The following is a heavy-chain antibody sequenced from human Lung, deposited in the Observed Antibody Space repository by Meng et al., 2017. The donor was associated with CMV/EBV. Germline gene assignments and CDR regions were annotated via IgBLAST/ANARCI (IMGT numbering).Heavy chain of an antibody. CDR1: FTRYY. CDR2: INPNSGAT. V-gene: IGHV1-2*02. CDR3: ARATENFVVEPPAILFDY. J-gene: IGHJ4*02. Sequence: FTRYYLHWVRQAPGQGLEWMGWINPNSGATNFAQKFQGRVTMTRDTSISTAYMELRRLTSDDTAVYYCARATENFVVEPPAILFDYWGQGTLVTVSS. D-gene: IGHD2-2*02.